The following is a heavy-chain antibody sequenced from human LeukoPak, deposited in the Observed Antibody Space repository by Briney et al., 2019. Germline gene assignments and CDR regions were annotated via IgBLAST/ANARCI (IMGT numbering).Heavy chain of an antibody. CDR1: GGSVSSGSYY. CDR3: AAERSDHSSSWGGGYYYYGMDV. V-gene: IGHV4-61*01. J-gene: IGHJ6*02. CDR2: IYYSGST. D-gene: IGHD6-6*01. Sequence: SETLSLTCTVSGGSVSSGSYYWSWIRQPPGKGLEWIGYIYYSGSTNYNPSLKSRVTISVDTSKNQFSLKLSSVTAADTAVYYCAAERSDHSSSWGGGYYYYGMDVWGQGTTVTVSS.